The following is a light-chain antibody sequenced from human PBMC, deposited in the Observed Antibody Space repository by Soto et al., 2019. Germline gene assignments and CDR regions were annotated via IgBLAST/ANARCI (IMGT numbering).Light chain of an antibody. J-gene: IGKJ1*01. Sequence: VVPTQSPATLFFTPGERATLSFRASQCVSSYLAWYQQKPGQAPRLLIYDASNRATGIPARFSGSGSGTEFTLTISSLQSEDFAVYYCQQYHYWWTFGQGTKV. V-gene: IGKV3D-15*01. CDR2: DAS. CDR1: QCVSSY. CDR3: QQYHYWWT.